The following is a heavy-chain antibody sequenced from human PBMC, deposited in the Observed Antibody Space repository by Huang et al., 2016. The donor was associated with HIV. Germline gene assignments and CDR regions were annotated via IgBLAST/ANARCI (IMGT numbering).Heavy chain of an antibody. Sequence: QITLKESGPTLVKPTQTLTLTCTFSGFSLSTSGVGVGGIRQPPGKALEWLALIHLNNDKHYNSALKSRLTIPKDTSKNQVVLTMANVDPLDTATYYCARRAASGWQQEYFHLWGQGTLVTVSS. D-gene: IGHD6-19*01. CDR1: GFSLSTSGVG. CDR2: IHLNNDK. CDR3: ARRAASGWQQEYFHL. V-gene: IGHV2-5*01. J-gene: IGHJ1*01.